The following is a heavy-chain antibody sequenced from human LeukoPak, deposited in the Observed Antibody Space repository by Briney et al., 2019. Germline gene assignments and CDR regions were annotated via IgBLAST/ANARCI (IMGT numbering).Heavy chain of an antibody. V-gene: IGHV3-23*01. J-gene: IGHJ4*02. CDR3: ARDNWQWLVIDY. Sequence: PGGSLRLSCAASGFTFSSYAMSWVRQAPGKGLEWVSAISGSGGSTYYADSVKGRFTISRDNSKNTLYLQMNSLRAEDTAVYYCARDNWQWLVIDYWGQGTLVTVSS. CDR2: ISGSGGST. CDR1: GFTFSSYA. D-gene: IGHD6-19*01.